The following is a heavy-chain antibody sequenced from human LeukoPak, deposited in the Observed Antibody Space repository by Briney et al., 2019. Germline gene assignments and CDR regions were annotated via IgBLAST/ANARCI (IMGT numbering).Heavy chain of an antibody. CDR3: ARARKIYFDY. V-gene: IGHV4-31*11. Sequence: SETLSLTCAVYGGSFSGYYWSWIRQHPGKGLEWIGYIYYSGSTYYNPSLKSRVTISVDTSKNQFSLKLSSVTAADTAVYYCARARKIYFDYWGQGTLVTVSS. J-gene: IGHJ4*02. D-gene: IGHD6-6*01. CDR1: GGSFSGYY. CDR2: IYYSGST.